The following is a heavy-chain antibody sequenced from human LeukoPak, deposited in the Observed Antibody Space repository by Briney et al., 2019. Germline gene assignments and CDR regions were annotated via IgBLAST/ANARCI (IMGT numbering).Heavy chain of an antibody. CDR2: IYHSGST. V-gene: IGHV4-30-2*01. Sequence: SETLSLTCAVSGGSISSGGYSWSWIRQPPGKGLEWVGYIYHSGSTYYNPSLKSRVTISVDRSKNQFSLKLSSVTAADTAVYYCAGLSSSNTAMMVVDVWGQGTTVSVSS. J-gene: IGHJ6*02. CDR1: GGSISSGGYS. D-gene: IGHD5-18*01. CDR3: AGLSSSNTAMMVVDV.